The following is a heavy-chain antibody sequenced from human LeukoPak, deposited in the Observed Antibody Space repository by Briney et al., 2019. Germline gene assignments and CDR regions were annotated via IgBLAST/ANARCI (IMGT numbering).Heavy chain of an antibody. CDR3: AKIEGKYQLANIPDS. J-gene: IGHJ4*02. CDR2: IRYDGSNE. V-gene: IGHV3-30*02. Sequence: GGSLRLSCVAPGFTFSYFGMPWVRQAPGKGLEWVAFIRYDGSNEYYAESVKGRFTISRDNSKNTLYLQMNSLRVEDTAAYYCAKIEGKYQLANIPDSWGQGTLVTVSS. CDR1: GFTFSYFG. D-gene: IGHD2-2*01.